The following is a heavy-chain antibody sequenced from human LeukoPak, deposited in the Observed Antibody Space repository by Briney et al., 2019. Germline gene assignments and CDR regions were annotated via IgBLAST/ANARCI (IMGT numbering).Heavy chain of an antibody. CDR1: GFTFSSYC. V-gene: IGHV3-7*01. CDR2: IKQDGSEK. D-gene: IGHD2-2*02. J-gene: IGHJ6*03. CDR3: ARNEGCSSTSCYIHYYYYYMDV. Sequence: GGSLRLSCAASGFTFSSYCMSWVRQAPGMGLEWVAHIKQDGSEKYYVDSVKGRFTISRDNAKNSLYLQMNSLRAEDTAVYYCARNEGCSSTSCYIHYYYYYMDVWGKGTTVTVSS.